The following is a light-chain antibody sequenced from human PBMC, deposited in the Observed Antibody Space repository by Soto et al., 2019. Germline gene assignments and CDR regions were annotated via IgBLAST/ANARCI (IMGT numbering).Light chain of an antibody. Sequence: AIQLTQSPSSLSASVGDRVTITCRASQGISSALAWYQQKPGKAPKLLIYDASSLESGVPSRFSGSGSGTDFTLTISSLQPEYFATYYCQQFNNYRRTFGQGTKLEIK. CDR3: QQFNNYRRT. CDR1: QGISSA. CDR2: DAS. V-gene: IGKV1D-13*01. J-gene: IGKJ2*02.